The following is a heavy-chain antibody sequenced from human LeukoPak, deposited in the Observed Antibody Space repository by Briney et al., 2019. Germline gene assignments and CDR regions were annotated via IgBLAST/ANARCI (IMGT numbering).Heavy chain of an antibody. J-gene: IGHJ3*01. V-gene: IGHV3-21*01. D-gene: IGHD4-17*01. CDR2: ISSSSNFI. CDR1: GFTFSSYS. Sequence: GGSLRLSCAASGFTFSSYSMNWGRQAPGKGLEWVSSISSSSNFIYYADSVKGRFTISRDNAKNSLYLQMNSLRAEDTAVSYCARAISDYDASDVWGQGTMVTVSS. CDR3: ARAISDYDASDV.